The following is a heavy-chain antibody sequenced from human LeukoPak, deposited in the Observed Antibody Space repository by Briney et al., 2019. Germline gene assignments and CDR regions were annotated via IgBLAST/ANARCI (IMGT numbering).Heavy chain of an antibody. CDR2: INHTGST. CDR3: ARGVPNFDY. J-gene: IGHJ4*02. CDR1: GGSFSGYY. D-gene: IGHD1-1*01. V-gene: IGHV4-34*01. Sequence: SETLSLTCAAYGGSFSGYYWSWIRQPPGKGLEWIGEINHTGSTNYNPSLKSRVTISVDTSKDQFSLKLSSVTAADTAVYYCARGVPNFDYWGQGTLVTVSS.